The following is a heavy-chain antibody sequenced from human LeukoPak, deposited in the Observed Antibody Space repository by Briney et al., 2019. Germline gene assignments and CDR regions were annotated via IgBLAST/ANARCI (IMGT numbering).Heavy chain of an antibody. D-gene: IGHD3-3*01. CDR3: ARVSYDFWSGYYTNMNGNWFDP. CDR2: IYYSGST. CDR1: GGSISSYY. V-gene: IGHV4-59*01. J-gene: IGHJ5*02. Sequence: PSETLSLTCTVSGGSISSYYWSWIRQPPGKGLEWIGYIYYSGSTSYNPSLKSRVTISVDTSKNQFSLKLSSVTAADTAVYYCARVSYDFWSGYYTNMNGNWFDPWGQGTLVTVSS.